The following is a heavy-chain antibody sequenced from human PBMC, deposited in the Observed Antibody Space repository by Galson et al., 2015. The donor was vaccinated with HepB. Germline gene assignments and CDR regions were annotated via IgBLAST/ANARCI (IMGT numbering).Heavy chain of an antibody. CDR3: ARRGPRGYMDV. CDR1: GFTFSSYD. Sequence: SLRLSCAASGFTFSSYDMHWVRQATGKGLEWVSAIGTAGDTYYPGSVKGRFTISRENAKNSLYLQMNSLRAGDTAVYYCARRGPRGYMDVWGKGTTVTVSS. D-gene: IGHD1-14*01. J-gene: IGHJ6*03. V-gene: IGHV3-13*01. CDR2: IGTAGDT.